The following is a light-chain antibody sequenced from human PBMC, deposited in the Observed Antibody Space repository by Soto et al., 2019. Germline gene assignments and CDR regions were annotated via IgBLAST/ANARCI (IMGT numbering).Light chain of an antibody. CDR1: SSDVGAYNY. CDR3: SSYTSATTYV. J-gene: IGLJ1*01. CDR2: DVS. Sequence: QSALTQPASVSGSPGQSITISCTGTSSDVGAYNYDSWYQQYPGEAPKVIIYDVSHRPAGVPNRFSGSKSGNTASLTISGCQTQHEADYYCSSYTSATTYVFGTGTKVTVL. V-gene: IGLV2-14*01.